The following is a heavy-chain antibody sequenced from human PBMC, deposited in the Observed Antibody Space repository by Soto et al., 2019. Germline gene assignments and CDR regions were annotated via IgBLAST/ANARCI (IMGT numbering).Heavy chain of an antibody. Sequence: GGSLRLSCAASGFTFSDYYMTWIRQAPGKGLEWISYISSGSTYTNYADSVKGRFTISRDNAKNSLYLQMNSLRAEDTAVYYCAVYCSGGTCYSGNYYYGMDVWGKGTTVTVSS. V-gene: IGHV3-11*03. D-gene: IGHD2-15*01. J-gene: IGHJ6*04. CDR2: ISSGSTYT. CDR1: GFTFSDYY. CDR3: AVYCSGGTCYSGNYYYGMDV.